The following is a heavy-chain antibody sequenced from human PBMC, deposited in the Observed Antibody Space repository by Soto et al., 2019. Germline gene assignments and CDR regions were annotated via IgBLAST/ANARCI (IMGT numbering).Heavy chain of an antibody. CDR1: GFNLNIYA. J-gene: IGHJ6*02. V-gene: IGHV3-9*01. CDR2: IFLEHGRT. D-gene: IGHD4-17*01. Sequence: GGSLRLSCASSGFNLNIYAMHGVRLVPGKGLEWVSGIFLEHGRTGYADSVRGRFTISRDSAKDSLYLQMNSLRPEDTALYYCTRDVRPGGADVWGPGATVTVSS. CDR3: TRDVRPGGADV.